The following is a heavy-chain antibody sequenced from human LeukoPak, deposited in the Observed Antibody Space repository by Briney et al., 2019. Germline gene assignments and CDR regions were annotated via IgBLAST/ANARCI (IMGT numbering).Heavy chain of an antibody. CDR1: GFTFTNYW. V-gene: IGHV3-7*01. CDR2: IKQDGSEK. J-gene: IGHJ4*02. D-gene: IGHD6-19*01. Sequence: GGSLRLSCAASGFTFTNYWMNWVRQAPGKGLEWVANIKQDGSEKYYVDSVKGRLTISRDNAKNSLYLQMNSLRAENTAVYYCASKQWLVSDFDYWGQGTLVTVSS. CDR3: ASKQWLVSDFDY.